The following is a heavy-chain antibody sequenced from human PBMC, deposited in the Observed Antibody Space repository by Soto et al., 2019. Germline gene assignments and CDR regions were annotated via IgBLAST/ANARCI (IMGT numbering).Heavy chain of an antibody. D-gene: IGHD3-10*01. J-gene: IGHJ4*02. V-gene: IGHV3-21*01. CDR1: GFTFSSYS. CDR2: ISSSSSYI. CDR3: ARVSLWFGELCDY. Sequence: SGGSLRLSCAASGFTFSSYSMNWVRQAPGKGLEWVSSISSSSSYIYYADSVKGRFTISRDNAKNSLYLQMNSLRAEDTAVYYCARVSLWFGELCDYWGQGTLVTVSS.